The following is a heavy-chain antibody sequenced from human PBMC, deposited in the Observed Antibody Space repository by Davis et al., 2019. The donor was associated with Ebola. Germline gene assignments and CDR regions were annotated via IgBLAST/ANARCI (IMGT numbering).Heavy chain of an antibody. D-gene: IGHD4-17*01. CDR3: AAKGDAVTYGMDV. J-gene: IGHJ6*02. V-gene: IGHV1-69*13. CDR1: GYTFSFYG. Sequence: AASVKVSCKASGYTFSFYGISWVRQAPGQGLEWMGGIIPIFGTANYAQKFQGRVTITADESTSTAYMELSSLRSEDTAVYYCAAKGDAVTYGMDVWGQGTTVTVSS. CDR2: IIPIFGTA.